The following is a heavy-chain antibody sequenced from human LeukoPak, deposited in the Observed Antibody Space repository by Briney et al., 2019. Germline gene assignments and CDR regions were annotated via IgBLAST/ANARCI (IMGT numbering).Heavy chain of an antibody. J-gene: IGHJ4*02. V-gene: IGHV4-31*03. D-gene: IGHD2-2*01. Sequence: SQTLSLTCTVSGGSISSGGYYWSWIRQHPGKGLEWIGYIYYSGSTYYNPSLKSRVTISVATSQNQFSLKLSSVTAADTAVYYCAYCSSTSCPTAFDYWGQGTLVTVSS. CDR2: IYYSGST. CDR1: GGSISSGGYY. CDR3: AYCSSTSCPTAFDY.